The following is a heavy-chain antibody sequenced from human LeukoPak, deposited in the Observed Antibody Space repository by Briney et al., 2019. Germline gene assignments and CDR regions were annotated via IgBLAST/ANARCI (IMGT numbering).Heavy chain of an antibody. V-gene: IGHV3-30*02. D-gene: IGHD6-6*01. J-gene: IGHJ1*01. Sequence: GGSLRLSCAASGFTFSSYGMHWVRQAPGKGLEWVAFIRYDGSNKYYADSVKGRFTISRDNSKNTLYLQMNSLRAEDTAVYYCAKVSASIAARRPSAEYFQHWGQGTLVTVSS. CDR2: IRYDGSNK. CDR1: GFTFSSYG. CDR3: AKVSASIAARRPSAEYFQH.